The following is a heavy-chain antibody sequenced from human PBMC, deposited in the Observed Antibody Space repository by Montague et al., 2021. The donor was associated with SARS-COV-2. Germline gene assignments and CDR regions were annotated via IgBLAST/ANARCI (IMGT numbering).Heavy chain of an antibody. V-gene: IGHV4-39*01. CDR2: IYNSGST. CDR1: GGSISSSGYY. Sequence: SETLSLTCTVSGGSISSSGYYWGWIRQPPGKGLEWIGRIYNSGSTNYNPSLKSRVTIFVDTSKNQFSLKLSSVTAADTAVYYCASSTYYYDSGVSAAFDTWGQGTMVTVSS. J-gene: IGHJ5*02. CDR3: ASSTYYYDSGVSAAFDT. D-gene: IGHD3-22*01.